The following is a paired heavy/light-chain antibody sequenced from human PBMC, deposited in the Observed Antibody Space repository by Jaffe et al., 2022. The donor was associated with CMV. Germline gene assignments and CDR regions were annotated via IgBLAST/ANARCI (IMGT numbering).Heavy chain of an antibody. Sequence: EVQLVESGGGLVQPGGSLRLSCAASGFTFSYYWMSWVRQAPGKGLEWVANIKQDGSEKYYVDSVKGRFTISRDNAKKSLYLHMNSLRAEDTAVYYCARDKARGFSGFDREYHDVMDVWGQGTTVTVSS. V-gene: IGHV3-7*01. J-gene: IGHJ6*02. CDR3: ARDKARGFSGFDREYHDVMDV. CDR2: IKQDGSEK. D-gene: IGHD5-12*01. CDR1: GFTFSYYW.
Light chain of an antibody. CDR1: QGIRND. CDR2: AAS. V-gene: IGKV1-17*01. Sequence: DIQMTQSPSSLSASVGDRVTITCRASQGIRNDLGWYQQKPGKAPKRLIYAASSLQSGVPSRFSGSGSGTEFTLTINSLQPEDFATYYCLQHNSYPRTFGQGTKVEIK. CDR3: LQHNSYPRT. J-gene: IGKJ1*01.